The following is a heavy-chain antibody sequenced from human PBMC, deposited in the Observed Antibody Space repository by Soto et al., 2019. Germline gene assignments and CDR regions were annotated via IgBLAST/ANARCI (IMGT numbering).Heavy chain of an antibody. CDR2: INHSGST. CDR3: AKTMAMVRGVKGWFDP. J-gene: IGHJ5*02. CDR1: GGSFSGYY. D-gene: IGHD3-10*01. V-gene: IGHV4-34*01. Sequence: QVQLQQWGAGLLKPSETLSLTCAVYGGSFSGYYWSWIRQPPGQGLEWIGEINHSGSTNYNPSLKSRVTISVDTSKNQFSLKLSSVTAADTAVYYCAKTMAMVRGVKGWFDPWGQGTLVTVSS.